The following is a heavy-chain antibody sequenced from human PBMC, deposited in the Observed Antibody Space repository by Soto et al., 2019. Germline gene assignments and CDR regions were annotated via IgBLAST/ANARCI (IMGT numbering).Heavy chain of an antibody. V-gene: IGHV3-74*01. CDR2: INNDGSGT. CDR1: GFTFRNYW. CDR3: GCLFEF. J-gene: IGHJ4*02. Sequence: EVRLVESGGGLVQPGGSLRLSCASSGFTFRNYWLHWVRQVPGRGPVWVSGINNDGSGTFYADSVKGRFTISRDNAKNSLYLQMNSLRAEDTAVYYCGCLFEFWGQGTLVTVPS.